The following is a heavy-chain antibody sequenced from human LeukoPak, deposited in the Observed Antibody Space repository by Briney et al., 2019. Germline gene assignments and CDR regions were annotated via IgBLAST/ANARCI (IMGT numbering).Heavy chain of an antibody. CDR2: IQYDGNTI. V-gene: IGHV3-30*02. D-gene: IGHD6-13*01. Sequence: GGSLRLSCAASGFTFSSYAMSWVRQAPGKGLEWVAFIQYDGNTIFYADSVKGRFTISRDNAKNSLYLQMNSLRAEDTAVYYCARGPASSSWYGGFHYYYYMDVWGKGTTVTVSS. CDR3: ARGPASSSWYGGFHYYYYMDV. J-gene: IGHJ6*03. CDR1: GFTFSSYA.